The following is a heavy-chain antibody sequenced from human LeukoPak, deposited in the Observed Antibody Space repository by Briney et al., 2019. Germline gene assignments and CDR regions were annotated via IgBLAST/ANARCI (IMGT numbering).Heavy chain of an antibody. CDR1: GGSISSGSYY. V-gene: IGHV4-61*02. J-gene: IGHJ4*02. D-gene: IGHD7-27*01. CDR2: IYTSGST. Sequence: SQTLSLTCTVSGGSISSGSYYWGWLRQPAGTGLEWIGRIYTSGSTNYNPSLKSRVTISVDTSKNQFSLKLSSVTAADTAVYYCARSGPGDYWGQGTLVTVSS. CDR3: ARSGPGDY.